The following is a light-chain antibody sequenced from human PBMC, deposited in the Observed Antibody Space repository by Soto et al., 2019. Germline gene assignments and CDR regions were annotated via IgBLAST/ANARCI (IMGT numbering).Light chain of an antibody. CDR3: RQYGSSPIT. V-gene: IGKV3-20*01. Sequence: EIVLTKSPGTLSLSPGERATLSCRASQSVNNNYLAWYQQKSGQAPRLLIYGASSRATSITDRLSGSASGTDFTLTISRLEHEDFAAYFCRQYGSSPITFGQGTRLEIK. CDR1: QSVNNNY. J-gene: IGKJ5*01. CDR2: GAS.